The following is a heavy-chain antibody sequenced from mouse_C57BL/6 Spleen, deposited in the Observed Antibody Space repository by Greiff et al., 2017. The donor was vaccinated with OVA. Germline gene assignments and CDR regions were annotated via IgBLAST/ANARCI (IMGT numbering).Heavy chain of an antibody. Sequence: VQLQESGAELAKPGASVKLSCKASGYTFTSYWMHWVKQRPGQGLEWIGYINPSSGCTKYNQKFKDKATLTADKSSSTAYMQLGSLTYEDSAVYYCAREGRYDYDAGAWFAYWGQGTLVTVSA. CDR1: GYTFTSYW. V-gene: IGHV1-7*01. CDR2: INPSSGCT. J-gene: IGHJ3*01. CDR3: AREGRYDYDAGAWFAY. D-gene: IGHD2-4*01.